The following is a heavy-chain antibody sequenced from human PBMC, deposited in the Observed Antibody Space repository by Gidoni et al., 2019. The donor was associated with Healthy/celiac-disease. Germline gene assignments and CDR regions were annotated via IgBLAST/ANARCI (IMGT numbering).Heavy chain of an antibody. D-gene: IGHD3-10*01. CDR3: SSDRGRFGEVDFDH. Sequence: EVQLVESGGGLVKPGGSLILSCPAPAFTFTYAWSSWVLQGPGKGLEWVGRIKGKTDGGTTDYAAPVKGRFTISRDDSKNTLYLQMNSLKSEDTAMYYCSSDRGRFGEVDFDHWGQGTLVTVSS. CDR2: IKGKTDGGTT. J-gene: IGHJ4*02. CDR1: AFTFTYAW. V-gene: IGHV3-15*01.